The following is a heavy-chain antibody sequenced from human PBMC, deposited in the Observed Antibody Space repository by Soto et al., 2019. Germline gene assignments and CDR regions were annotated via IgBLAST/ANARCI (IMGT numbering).Heavy chain of an antibody. CDR2: ISGSGGST. J-gene: IGHJ2*01. Sequence: GESRILYYATSGFSFSNYAMNWVRQAPGKGLEWVSAISGSGGSTYYADSVKGRFTISRDNSKNTLYLQMNSLRAEDTAVYYCAKDGTKIAAAGNWYFDLWGRGTLVTVSS. CDR1: GFSFSNYA. CDR3: AKDGTKIAAAGNWYFDL. D-gene: IGHD6-13*01. V-gene: IGHV3-23*01.